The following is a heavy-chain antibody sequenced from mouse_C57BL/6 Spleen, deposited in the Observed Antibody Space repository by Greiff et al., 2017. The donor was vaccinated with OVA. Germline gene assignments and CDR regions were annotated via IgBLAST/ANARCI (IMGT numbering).Heavy chain of an antibody. CDR2: ISDGGSYT. J-gene: IGHJ2*01. CDR3: AREGLGHFDY. V-gene: IGHV5-4*01. CDR1: GFTFSSYA. D-gene: IGHD3-3*01. Sequence: EVQLVESGGGLVKPGGSLKLSCAASGFTFSSYAMSWVRQTPEKRLEWVATISDGGSYTYYPDNVKGRFTISRDNAKNNLYLQMSHLKSEDTAMYYCAREGLGHFDYWGQGTTLTVSS.